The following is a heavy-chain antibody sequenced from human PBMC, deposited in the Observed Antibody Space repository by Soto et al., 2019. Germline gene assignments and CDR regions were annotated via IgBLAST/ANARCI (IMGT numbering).Heavy chain of an antibody. CDR1: GFTFSSYG. V-gene: IGHV3-30*03. Sequence: QPGGSLRLSCAASGFTFSSYGMHWVRQAPGKGLEWVAVISYDGSNKYYADSVKGRFTISRDNSKNTLYLQMNSLRAEDTAVYYCASVSSLFDYWGQGTLVTVSS. CDR2: ISYDGSNK. CDR3: ASVSSLFDY. J-gene: IGHJ4*02.